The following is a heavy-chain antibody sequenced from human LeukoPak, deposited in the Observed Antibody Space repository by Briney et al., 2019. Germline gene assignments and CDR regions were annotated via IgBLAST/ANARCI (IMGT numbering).Heavy chain of an antibody. V-gene: IGHV3-7*03. CDR1: GLTFSGQW. CDR3: AKRRTTVVTLDS. Sequence: GESLKISCVASGLTFSGQWMNWVRQAPGQGLEWVANIKHDGSEKYYVDSVKGRFTISREDGKNSLSLQMNNVRAEDTAVYYCAKRRTTVVTLDSWGQGTLVTVSS. CDR2: IKHDGSEK. J-gene: IGHJ4*02. D-gene: IGHD4-23*01.